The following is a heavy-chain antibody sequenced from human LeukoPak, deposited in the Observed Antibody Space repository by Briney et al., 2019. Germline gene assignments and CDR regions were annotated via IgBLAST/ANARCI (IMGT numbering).Heavy chain of an antibody. V-gene: IGHV3-74*01. CDR2: INSDGTTT. J-gene: IGHJ4*02. CDR1: GFTFVNFW. CDR3: ARSRFSLGVADFDY. Sequence: GGSLRLSCEASGFTFVNFWMHWVRQSPGKGLEWVAHINSDGTTTNYADSVKGRYTISRDNVKNTQYLQMTGLRVDDTAMYFCARSRFSLGVADFDYWGQGTLVTFSS. D-gene: IGHD3-3*01.